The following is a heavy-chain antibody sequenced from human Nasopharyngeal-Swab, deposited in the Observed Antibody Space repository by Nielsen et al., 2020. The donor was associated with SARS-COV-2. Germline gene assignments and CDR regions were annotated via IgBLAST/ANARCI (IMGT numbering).Heavy chain of an antibody. V-gene: IGHV1-46*01. J-gene: IGHJ5*02. CDR1: GYTFTSYY. Sequence: ASVKVSCKASGYTFTSYYMHWVRQAPGQGLEWMGIINPSGGSTSYAQKFQGRVTMTRDTSISTAYMELSRLRSDDTAVYYCARGYFGRNWFDPWGQGTLVTVSS. CDR3: ARGYFGRNWFDP. CDR2: INPSGGST. D-gene: IGHD2/OR15-2a*01.